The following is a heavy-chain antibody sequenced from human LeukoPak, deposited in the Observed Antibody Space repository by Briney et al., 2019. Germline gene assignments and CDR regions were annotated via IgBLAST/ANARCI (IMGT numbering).Heavy chain of an antibody. D-gene: IGHD6-13*01. CDR2: INPNSGGT. V-gene: IGHV1-2*02. CDR3: ARDLGYSDAFDI. Sequence: ASVKVSCKASGYTFTGYYMHWVRQAPGQGLEWMGWINPNSGGTNYAQKFQGRVTTTRDTSISTAYMELSRLRSDDTAVYYCARDLGYSDAFDIWGQGTMVTVSS. CDR1: GYTFTGYY. J-gene: IGHJ3*02.